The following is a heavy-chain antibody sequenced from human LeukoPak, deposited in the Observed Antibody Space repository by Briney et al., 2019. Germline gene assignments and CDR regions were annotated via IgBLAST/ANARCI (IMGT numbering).Heavy chain of an antibody. CDR2: IYHSGST. CDR1: GGSFSGYY. J-gene: IGHJ4*02. D-gene: IGHD6-13*01. V-gene: IGHV4-34*01. CDR3: ARVVVAAAGIGYFDY. Sequence: SETLSLTCAVYGGSFSGYYWSWVRQPPGKGLEWIGSIYHSGSTYYNPSLKSRVTISVDTSKNQFSLKLSSVTAADTAVYYCARVVVAAAGIGYFDYWGQGTLVTVSS.